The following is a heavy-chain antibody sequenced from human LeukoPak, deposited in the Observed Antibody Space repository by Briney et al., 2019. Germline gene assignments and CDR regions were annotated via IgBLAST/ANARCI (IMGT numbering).Heavy chain of an antibody. CDR3: ARDVFPFGTPFDY. Sequence: PGGSLRLSCAASGFTFSDYYMTWVRQAPGKGLEWVANIKQDGTEKFYVDSVKGRFTISRDNVKNSLYLQMNSLRVEDTAIYYCARDVFPFGTPFDYWGQGALVTVSS. CDR1: GFTFSDYY. D-gene: IGHD3-10*01. J-gene: IGHJ4*02. V-gene: IGHV3-7*01. CDR2: IKQDGTEK.